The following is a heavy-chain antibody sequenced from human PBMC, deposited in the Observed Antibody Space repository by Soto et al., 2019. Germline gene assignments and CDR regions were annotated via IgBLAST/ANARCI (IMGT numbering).Heavy chain of an antibody. CDR1: GFTFRNYW. Sequence: EVQLVESGGGLVQPGGSLRLSCAASGFTFRNYWMSWVRQAPGKGLEWVDNIKQDGSDQYYVDSVKGRFTISRDNAKNSLYLQMXXLXAEDTAVYYCARDTPDSLFDYWGQGTLVTVSS. CDR2: IKQDGSDQ. J-gene: IGHJ4*02. D-gene: IGHD2-15*01. V-gene: IGHV3-7*04. CDR3: ARDTPDSLFDY.